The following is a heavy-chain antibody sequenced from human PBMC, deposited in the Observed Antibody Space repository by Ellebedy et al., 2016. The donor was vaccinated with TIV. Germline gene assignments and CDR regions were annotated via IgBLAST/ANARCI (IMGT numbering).Heavy chain of an antibody. CDR3: ARGMAPYGMDV. CDR2: INPNSCGT. D-gene: IGHD2-8*01. V-gene: IGHV1-2*02. CDR1: GYTFTGYY. Sequence: AASVKVSCKASGYTFTGYYMHWVRQAPGQGLEWMGWINPNSCGTNYAQKFQGRVTMTRDTSISTAYMELSRLRSDDTAVYYCARGMAPYGMDVWGQGTTVTVSS. J-gene: IGHJ6*02.